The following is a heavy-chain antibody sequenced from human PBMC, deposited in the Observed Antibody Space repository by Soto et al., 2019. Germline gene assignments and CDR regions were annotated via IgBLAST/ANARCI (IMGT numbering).Heavy chain of an antibody. D-gene: IGHD2-15*01. CDR1: GYTFTNNG. CDR3: ARDQGLCSGGSCWGYFDY. J-gene: IGHJ4*02. Sequence: ASVKVSCKASGYTFTNNGIHWVRQAPGQRLEWMGWINAANGNTKYSQKFQGRVTITRDTSASTAYMELSSLRSEDTAVYYCARDQGLCSGGSCWGYFDYWGQGTLVTVSS. V-gene: IGHV1-3*01. CDR2: INAANGNT.